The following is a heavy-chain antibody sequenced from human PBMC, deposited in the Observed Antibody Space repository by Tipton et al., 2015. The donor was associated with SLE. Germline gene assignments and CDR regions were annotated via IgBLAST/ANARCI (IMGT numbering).Heavy chain of an antibody. D-gene: IGHD3-3*01. CDR1: GGSISSYY. V-gene: IGHV4-59*01. Sequence: TLSLTCTVSGGSISSYYWSWIRQPPGKGLEWIGYIYYSGSTNYNPSLKSRVTISVDTSKNQFSLKLSSVTAADTAVYYCAKSSADVGVVMGGHFYYYGMDVWGQGTTVTVSS. CDR3: AKSSADVGVVMGGHFYYYGMDV. J-gene: IGHJ6*02. CDR2: IYYSGST.